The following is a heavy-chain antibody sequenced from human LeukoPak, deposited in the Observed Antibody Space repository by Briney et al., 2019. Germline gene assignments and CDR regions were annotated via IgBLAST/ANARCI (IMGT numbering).Heavy chain of an antibody. J-gene: IGHJ3*02. CDR3: ARRSGTYHAFDI. V-gene: IGHV4-39*01. CDR2: FYYTGST. D-gene: IGHD1-26*01. Sequence: SETLSLTCAVSGGSISSNGYYWGWIRQPPGKGLEWIGSFYYTGSTFYSPSLKSRVTISVDTSKNQFSLKLSSVTAADTAVYYCARRSGTYHAFDIWGQGTMVTVSS. CDR1: GGSISSNGYY.